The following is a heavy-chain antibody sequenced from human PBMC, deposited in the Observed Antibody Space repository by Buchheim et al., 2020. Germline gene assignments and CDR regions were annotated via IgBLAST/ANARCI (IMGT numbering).Heavy chain of an antibody. Sequence: EVQLLESGGGFVQPGGSLRLSCAASGFTFSSYAMSWVRQAPGKGLEWVSAISGCCGSTYYADSVKCRLTISTDTLKNTLYLQMSSLRAEDTAVYYCAKGAGSSGRHPLDYWGQGTL. CDR1: GFTFSSYA. CDR3: AKGAGSSGRHPLDY. CDR2: ISGCCGST. V-gene: IGHV3-23*01. J-gene: IGHJ4*02. D-gene: IGHD6-19*01.